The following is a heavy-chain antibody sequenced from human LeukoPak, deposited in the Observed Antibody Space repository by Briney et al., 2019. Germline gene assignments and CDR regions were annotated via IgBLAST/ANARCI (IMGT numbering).Heavy chain of an antibody. CDR2: IYHSGST. J-gene: IGHJ5*02. CDR1: GYSISSGYY. Sequence: TLSLTCTVSGYSISSGYYWGWIRQPPGRGLEWIGNIYHSGSTYYNPSLKSRVTISVDTSKNQFSLKLSSVTAADTAPYYCARVEHWFDPWGQGTLVTVSS. CDR3: ARVEHWFDP. V-gene: IGHV4-38-2*02.